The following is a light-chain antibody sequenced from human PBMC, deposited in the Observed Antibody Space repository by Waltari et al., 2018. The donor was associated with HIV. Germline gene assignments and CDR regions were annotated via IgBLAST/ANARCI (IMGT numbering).Light chain of an antibody. CDR2: DTT. Sequence: QAVVTQEPSLTVSPGGPVTLTCASSTGAVTSDHYPYWFQQSPGQAPSPLIYDTTNKHSWTPARFSGSLLGGKAALTLSGAQPEDEAEYYCLLSYSGARVFGGGTKLTVL. J-gene: IGLJ2*01. CDR1: TGAVTSDHY. CDR3: LLSYSGARV. V-gene: IGLV7-46*01.